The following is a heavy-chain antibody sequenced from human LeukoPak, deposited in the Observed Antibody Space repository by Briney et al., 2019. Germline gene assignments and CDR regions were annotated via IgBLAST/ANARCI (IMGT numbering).Heavy chain of an antibody. CDR3: ARVSPGSPLRY. Sequence: ASVKVSCKAFGYTFTSNYMHWVRQAPGQGPEWMGVISPSGGSTTYAQKFQGRVTLTRDMSTSTDYLELSSLRSEDTAVYYCARVSPGSPLRYWGQGTLVTVSS. CDR1: GYTFTSNY. CDR2: ISPSGGST. D-gene: IGHD1-26*01. V-gene: IGHV1-46*01. J-gene: IGHJ4*02.